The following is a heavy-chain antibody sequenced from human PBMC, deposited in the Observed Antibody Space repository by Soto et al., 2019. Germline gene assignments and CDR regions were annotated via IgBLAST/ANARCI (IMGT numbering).Heavy chain of an antibody. J-gene: IGHJ5*02. CDR2: IKQDGSEK. D-gene: IGHD2-2*01. CDR3: ARGHTTSPNWFDP. CDR1: GFTFSSYW. Sequence: EVQLVESGGGLVQPEGSLRLSCAASGFTFSSYWMSWVRQAPGKGLEWVANIKQDGSEKFYVDSVKGRFTISKDNAKNSEYLQMNSLRAEDTAVYYCARGHTTSPNWFDPWGQGTLVTVSS. V-gene: IGHV3-7*03.